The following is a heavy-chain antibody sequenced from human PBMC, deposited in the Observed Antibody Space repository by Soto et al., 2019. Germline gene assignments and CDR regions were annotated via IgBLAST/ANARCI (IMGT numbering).Heavy chain of an antibody. J-gene: IGHJ3*02. V-gene: IGHV1-69*06. CDR3: ATLGVAGTRYAFDI. D-gene: IGHD6-19*01. CDR1: GGTFSSYA. Sequence: SVKVSCKASGGTFSSYAISWVRQAPGQGLEWMGGIIPIFGTANYAQKFQGRVTITADKSTSTAYMELSSLRSDDTAVYYCATLGVAGTRYAFDIWGQGTMVTVSS. CDR2: IIPIFGTA.